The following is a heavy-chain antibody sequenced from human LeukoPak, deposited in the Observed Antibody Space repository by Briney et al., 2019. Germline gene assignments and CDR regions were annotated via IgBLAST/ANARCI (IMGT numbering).Heavy chain of an antibody. CDR3: ARVRAVATIRYNWFDP. V-gene: IGHV4-34*01. CDR1: GGSFSGYY. J-gene: IGHJ5*02. D-gene: IGHD5-12*01. Sequence: SETLSLTCAVYGGSFSGYYWSWIRQPPGKGLEWMGEINHSGRTNYNPSLKSRVTIAVDTSKNQFSLKLSSVTAADTAVYYCARVRAVATIRYNWFDPWGQGTLVTVSS. CDR2: INHSGRT.